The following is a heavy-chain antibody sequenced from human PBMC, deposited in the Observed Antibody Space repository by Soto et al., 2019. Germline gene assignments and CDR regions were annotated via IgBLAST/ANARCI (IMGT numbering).Heavy chain of an antibody. V-gene: IGHV1-24*01. Sequence: ASVKVSCKVSGYTLTELSMHWVRQAPGKGREWMGGFDPEDGETIYAQKFQGRVTMTEDTSTDTAYMELSSLRSEDTAVYYCATDARVYAIRDDAFDIWGQGTMVTVSS. J-gene: IGHJ3*02. CDR2: FDPEDGET. D-gene: IGHD2-8*01. CDR1: GYTLTELS. CDR3: ATDARVYAIRDDAFDI.